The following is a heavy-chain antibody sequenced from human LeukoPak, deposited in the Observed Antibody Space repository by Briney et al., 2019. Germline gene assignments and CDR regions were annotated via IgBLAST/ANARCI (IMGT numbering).Heavy chain of an antibody. D-gene: IGHD1-1*01. Sequence: SETLSPTCTVSGGSISSGDYYWSWIRQPPGKGLEWIGYIYYSGSTYYNPSLKSRVTISVDTSKNQFSLKLSSVTAADTAVYYCASYPRELERRRGDYWGQGTLVTVSS. J-gene: IGHJ4*02. CDR1: GGSISSGDYY. V-gene: IGHV4-30-4*08. CDR2: IYYSGST. CDR3: ASYPRELERRRGDY.